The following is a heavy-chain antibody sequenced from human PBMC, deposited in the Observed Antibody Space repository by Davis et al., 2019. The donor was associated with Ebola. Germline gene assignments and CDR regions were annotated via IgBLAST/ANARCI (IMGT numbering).Heavy chain of an antibody. CDR2: ISDSGTT. CDR3: ARHLFFLFDN. V-gene: IGHV4-39*01. D-gene: IGHD2/OR15-2a*01. CDR1: GGSVSSDGYH. Sequence: PSETLSLTCTVSGGSVSSDGYHWGWIRQPPGKGLEWIGSISDSGTTYYNPSLRSRVTTSIDTSKNQFSLRLTSVTATDTAFYYCARHLFFLFDNWGQGTLVTVSS. J-gene: IGHJ4*02.